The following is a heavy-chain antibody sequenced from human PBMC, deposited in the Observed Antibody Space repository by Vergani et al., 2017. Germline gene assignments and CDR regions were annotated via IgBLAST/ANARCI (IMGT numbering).Heavy chain of an antibody. V-gene: IGHV4-38-2*01. Sequence: QVQLQESGPGLVKPSETLSLTCAVSGYSISSGYYWGWIRQPPGKGLEWIGSIYHSGSTYYNPSLKSRVTISVDTSKNQFSLKLSSVTAADPAVYYCARHWGGIAATRGYYYYGMDVWGQGTTVTVSS. D-gene: IGHD6-13*01. CDR2: IYHSGST. CDR3: ARHWGGIAATRGYYYYGMDV. CDR1: GYSISSGYY. J-gene: IGHJ6*02.